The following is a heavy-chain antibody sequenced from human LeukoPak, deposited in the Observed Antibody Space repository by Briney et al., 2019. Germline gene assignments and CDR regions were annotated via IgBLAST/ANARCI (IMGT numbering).Heavy chain of an antibody. CDR2: ICTSGST. Sequence: PSETLSLTCTVSGGSINSGSYYWSWIRQPAGKGLEWIGRICTSGSTNYNPSLKSRVTISVDTSKNQFSLKLSSVTAADTAVYYCAREYPDLTTGFFDYWGQGTLVTVSS. V-gene: IGHV4-61*02. J-gene: IGHJ4*02. D-gene: IGHD4-17*01. CDR1: GGSINSGSYY. CDR3: AREYPDLTTGFFDY.